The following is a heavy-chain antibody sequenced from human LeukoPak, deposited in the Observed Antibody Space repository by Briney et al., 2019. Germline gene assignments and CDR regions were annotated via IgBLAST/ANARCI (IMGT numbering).Heavy chain of an antibody. CDR3: VEDGGPDAFDI. D-gene: IGHD4-23*01. CDR2: IRHDGSNK. J-gene: IGHJ3*02. Sequence: GGSLRLSCAASGFTFSSYGMHWVRQAPGKGLEWVAFIRHDGSNKYYADSVKGRFTISRDNSKNTLYLQMNSLRAEDTAVYYCVEDGGPDAFDIWGQGTMVTVSS. CDR1: GFTFSSYG. V-gene: IGHV3-30*02.